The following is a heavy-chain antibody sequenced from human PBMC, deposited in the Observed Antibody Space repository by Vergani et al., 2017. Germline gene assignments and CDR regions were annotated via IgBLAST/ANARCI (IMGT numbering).Heavy chain of an antibody. V-gene: IGHV5-51*01. J-gene: IGHJ6*03. CDR1: GYSFTSYW. Sequence: EVPLVQSGAEVKKPGESLKISCKGSGYSFTSYWIGWVRQMPGKGLEWMGIIYPGDSDTRYSPSFQGQVTISADKSISTAYLQWSSLKASDTAMYYCARHTYDFWSGQGDYYYYYMDVWGKGTTVTVSS. CDR2: IYPGDSDT. D-gene: IGHD3-3*01. CDR3: ARHTYDFWSGQGDYYYYYMDV.